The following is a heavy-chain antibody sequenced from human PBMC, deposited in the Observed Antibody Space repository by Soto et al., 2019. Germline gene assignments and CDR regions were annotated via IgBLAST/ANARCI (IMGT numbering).Heavy chain of an antibody. J-gene: IGHJ6*02. CDR2: IYKSATT. CDR1: GDSISNLDYF. CDR3: ASSSLYGMDV. Sequence: TSETLSLTCSVSGDSISNLDYFWAWIRQPPGQALEYIGYIYKSATTYYNPSFERRVAISVDTSKNQFSLKVGSVTAADTAVYYCASSSLYGMDVWGQGTTVTVSS. V-gene: IGHV4-30-4*08.